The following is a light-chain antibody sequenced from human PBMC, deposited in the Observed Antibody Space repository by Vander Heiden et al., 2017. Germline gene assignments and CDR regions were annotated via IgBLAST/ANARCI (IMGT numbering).Light chain of an antibody. V-gene: IGKV1-5*01. CDR2: DAS. J-gene: IGKJ1*01. CDR1: QSVRNW. Sequence: DIQMTQSPSTLSASLGDRVTITCRASQSVRNWLAWYQKKPGKAPRLLIYDASRLQSGVPVRFSGSGSGTEFTLTISGLQPDDFATYYCQQDHIYWTFGQGTKVEVK. CDR3: QQDHIYWT.